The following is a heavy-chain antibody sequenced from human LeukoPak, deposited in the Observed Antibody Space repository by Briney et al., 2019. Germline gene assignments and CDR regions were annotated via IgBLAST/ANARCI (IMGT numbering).Heavy chain of an antibody. J-gene: IGHJ6*03. CDR3: ARPTYDIVVVPAGSYYYMDV. V-gene: IGHV4-59*01. D-gene: IGHD2-2*01. CDR1: GGSISSYY. CDR2: IYYSGST. Sequence: SETLSLTCTVSGGSISSYYWSWIRQPPGKGLEWIGYIYYSGSTNYNPSLKSRVTISVDTSKNQFSLKLSSVTAADTAVYYCARPTYDIVVVPAGSYYYMDVWGKGTTVTVSS.